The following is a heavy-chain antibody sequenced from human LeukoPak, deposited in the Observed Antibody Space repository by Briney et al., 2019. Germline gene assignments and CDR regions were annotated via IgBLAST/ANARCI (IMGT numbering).Heavy chain of an antibody. V-gene: IGHV3-33*01. CDR3: ARDSHYYDSSGYYY. D-gene: IGHD3-22*01. Sequence: GRPLRLSCAASGFTFSSYGMHWVRQAPGKGLEWVAVIWYDGSNKYYADSVKGRFTISRDNSKNTLYLQMNSLRAEDTAVYYCARDSHYYDSSGYYYWGQGTLVTVSS. CDR2: IWYDGSNK. CDR1: GFTFSSYG. J-gene: IGHJ4*02.